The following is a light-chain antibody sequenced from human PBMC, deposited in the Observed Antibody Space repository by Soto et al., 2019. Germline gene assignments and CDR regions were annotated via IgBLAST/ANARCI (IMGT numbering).Light chain of an antibody. J-gene: IGKJ2*01. CDR1: QSVSSH. CDR2: NTS. Sequence: DIVMTQSPATLSESPGGRVTVSCRASQSVSSHVAWYQHKPGQAPRLLIYNTSHRATGVPARFSGSGSGTDFTLTISGLEPEDFAVYYCQHRSNWPGYTFGQGTKLQIK. V-gene: IGKV3-11*01. CDR3: QHRSNWPGYT.